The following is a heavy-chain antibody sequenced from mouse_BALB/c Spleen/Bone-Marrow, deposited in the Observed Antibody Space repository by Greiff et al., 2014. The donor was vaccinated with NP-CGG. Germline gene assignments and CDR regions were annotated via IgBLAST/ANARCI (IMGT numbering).Heavy chain of an antibody. J-gene: IGHJ4*01. D-gene: IGHD1-1*01. Sequence: QVQLQQPGAELMKPGASVKISCKATGYTFSSYWIEWVKQRPGHGLEWIGEILPGSGNTNYNEKFKDKATFTADTSSNTAYMQLSGLTSEDSAVYYCAREGITTVVEMDYWGQGTSVTVSS. CDR3: AREGITTVVEMDY. V-gene: IGHV1-9*01. CDR2: ILPGSGNT. CDR1: GYTFSSYW.